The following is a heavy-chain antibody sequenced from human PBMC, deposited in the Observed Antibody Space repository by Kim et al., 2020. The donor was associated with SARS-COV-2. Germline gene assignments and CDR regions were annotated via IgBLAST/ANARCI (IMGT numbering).Heavy chain of an antibody. CDR1: GYTFTGYY. CDR3: RWVDAFDI. J-gene: IGHJ3*02. Sequence: ASVKVSCKASGYTFTGYYMHWVRQAPGQGLEWMGWINPNSGGTNYAQKIQGRVTMTRDTSISTAYMELSRLRSDDTAVYYGRWVDAFDIWGQGTMVTVS. CDR2: INPNSGGT. V-gene: IGHV1-2*02.